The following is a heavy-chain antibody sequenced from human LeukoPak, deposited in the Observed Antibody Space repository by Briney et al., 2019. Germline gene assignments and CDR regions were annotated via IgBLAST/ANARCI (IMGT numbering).Heavy chain of an antibody. D-gene: IGHD6-6*01. V-gene: IGHV4-4*07. CDR1: GGSISSYY. CDR2: IYTSGST. J-gene: IGHJ6*03. Sequence: SETLSLTCTVSGGSISSYYWSWIRQPAGKGLEWIGRIYTSGSTNYNPSLKSRVTISVGKSKNQFSLKLSSVTAADTAVYYCARESVWQGIAARGYYYYYMDVWGKGTTVTVSS. CDR3: ARESVWQGIAARGYYYYYMDV.